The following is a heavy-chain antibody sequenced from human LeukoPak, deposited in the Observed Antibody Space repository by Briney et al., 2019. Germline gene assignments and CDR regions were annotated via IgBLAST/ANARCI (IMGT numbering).Heavy chain of an antibody. V-gene: IGHV5-51*01. Sequence: GESLKISRKGSGYSFTSYWIGWVRQMPGKGLEWMGIIYPGDSDTKYSPSFQGQVTFSADKSISTAYLQWSSLKASDTAMYYCARGLGTTVTRVDYWGQGTLVTVSS. CDR3: ARGLGTTVTRVDY. CDR1: GYSFTSYW. D-gene: IGHD4-17*01. J-gene: IGHJ4*02. CDR2: IYPGDSDT.